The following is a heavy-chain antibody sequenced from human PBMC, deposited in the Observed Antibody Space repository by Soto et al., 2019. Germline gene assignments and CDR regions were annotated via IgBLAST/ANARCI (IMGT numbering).Heavy chain of an antibody. D-gene: IGHD6-19*01. V-gene: IGHV1-2*02. Sequence: ASVKVSCKASGYTFTGYYMHWVRQAPGQGLEWMGWINPNSGGTNYAQKFQGRATMTRDTSISTAYMELSRLRSDDTAVYYCATYSSGCPGTGPGYYYYGMDVWGQGTTVTVSS. CDR2: INPNSGGT. J-gene: IGHJ6*02. CDR1: GYTFTGYY. CDR3: ATYSSGCPGTGPGYYYYGMDV.